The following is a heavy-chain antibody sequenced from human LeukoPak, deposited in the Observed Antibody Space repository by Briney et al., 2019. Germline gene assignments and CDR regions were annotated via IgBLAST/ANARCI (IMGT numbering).Heavy chain of an antibody. J-gene: IGHJ4*02. Sequence: GGSLRLSCTVSGFTLSSYEMSWIRQAPGKGLEWVSSIDYSGGSLYYADSVKGRFTISRDDSKNTLYLQMNSLRAEDTAVYYCAKVLRGGWRVGENYFDYWGQGTLVTVSS. V-gene: IGHV3-23*01. CDR2: IDYSGGSL. D-gene: IGHD6-19*01. CDR1: GFTLSSYE. CDR3: AKVLRGGWRVGENYFDY.